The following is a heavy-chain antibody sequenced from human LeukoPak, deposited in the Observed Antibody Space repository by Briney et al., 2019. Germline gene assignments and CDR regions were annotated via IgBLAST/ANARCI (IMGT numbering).Heavy chain of an antibody. J-gene: IGHJ4*02. Sequence: SETLSLTCAVYGGSFSGYYWSWIRQPPGKGLEWIGEINHSGSTNYNPSLKSRVTISVDTSKNQFSLKLSSVTAADAAVYYCARDYGDYWGQGTLVTVSS. CDR3: ARDYGDY. V-gene: IGHV4-34*01. CDR1: GGSFSGYY. CDR2: INHSGST.